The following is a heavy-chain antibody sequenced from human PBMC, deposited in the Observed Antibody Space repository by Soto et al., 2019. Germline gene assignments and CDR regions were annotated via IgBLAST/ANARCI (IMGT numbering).Heavy chain of an antibody. Sequence: PGGSLRLSCAASGFTFSSYGMHWVRQAPGKGLEWVAVISYDGSNKYYADSVKGRFTISRDNSKNTLYLQMNSLRAEDTAVYYCAKEGVAKYYYYGMDVWGQGTTVTVSS. CDR2: ISYDGSNK. CDR1: GFTFSSYG. V-gene: IGHV3-30*18. CDR3: AKEGVAKYYYYGMDV. D-gene: IGHD5-12*01. J-gene: IGHJ6*02.